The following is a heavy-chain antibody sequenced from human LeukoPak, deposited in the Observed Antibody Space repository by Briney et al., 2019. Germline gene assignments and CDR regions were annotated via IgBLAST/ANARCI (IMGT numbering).Heavy chain of an antibody. V-gene: IGHV7-4-1*02. D-gene: IGHD3-16*02. Sequence: ASAKVSCKASGYTFTSYAMNWVRQAPGQGLEWMGWINTNTGNPTYAQGFTGRFVFSLDTSVSTAYLQISSLKAEDTAVYYCARDLIARLRLGELSPLDYWGQGTLVTVSS. CDR1: GYTFTSYA. J-gene: IGHJ4*02. CDR2: INTNTGNP. CDR3: ARDLIARLRLGELSPLDY.